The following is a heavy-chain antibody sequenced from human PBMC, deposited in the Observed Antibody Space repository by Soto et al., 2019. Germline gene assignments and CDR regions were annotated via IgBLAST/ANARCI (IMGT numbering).Heavy chain of an antibody. CDR1: GFPSGSYG. CDR2: KSYDGSNK. J-gene: IGHJ4*02. Sequence: QVQLVESGGAVVQLGRPLGLPGAASGFPSGSYGMHWSREAPGKGLEWVAVKSYDGSNKYYAASVRGRFTISRDNSASTLYLQMNSLRPEDTALYYCVGGQYYFDYRGQGTLVTVSP. D-gene: IGHD3-10*01. V-gene: IGHV3-30*03. CDR3: VGGQYYFDY.